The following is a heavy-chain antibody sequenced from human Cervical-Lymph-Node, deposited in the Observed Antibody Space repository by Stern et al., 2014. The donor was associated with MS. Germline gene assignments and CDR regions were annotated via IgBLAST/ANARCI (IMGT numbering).Heavy chain of an antibody. CDR2: IYPDDSDT. J-gene: IGHJ6*02. CDR3: ARRGMDV. CDR1: GYSFNIYW. Sequence: VQLVQSGAEVKKPGESLTISCQGFGYSFNIYWIAWVRQRPGKGLEWMGIIYPDDSDTGYSPAFQGQVTFSVDKSISPAYLQWSSLKPSDTATYFCARRGMDVWGQGTSVTVSS. V-gene: IGHV5-51*01.